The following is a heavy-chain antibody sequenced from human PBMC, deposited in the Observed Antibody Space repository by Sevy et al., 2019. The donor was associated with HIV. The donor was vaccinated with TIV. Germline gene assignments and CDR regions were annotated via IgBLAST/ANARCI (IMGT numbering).Heavy chain of an antibody. Sequence: GGSLRLSCTASGFKFGDYAMSWLRQAPGKGLEWVGFIRSQTFGGTTEDAASVKDRFAISRDDSRSIAYLQMDSLTTEDTAIYFCTRVRGTISPYYYFGMDVWGQGTTVTVSS. V-gene: IGHV3-49*03. J-gene: IGHJ6*02. CDR1: GFKFGDYA. D-gene: IGHD3-16*01. CDR3: TRVRGTISPYYYFGMDV. CDR2: IRSQTFGGTT.